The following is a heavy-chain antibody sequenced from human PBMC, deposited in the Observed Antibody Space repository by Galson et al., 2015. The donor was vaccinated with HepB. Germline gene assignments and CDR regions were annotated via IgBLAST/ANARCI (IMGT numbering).Heavy chain of an antibody. Sequence: LRLSCAASGFTVSRNYMNWVRQAPGKGLEWVSLIYGSDTTFYADSVKGRFTISRDNSKNTLYLQMNSLRTEDTAVYYCASGFGSTWGLFDCWGRGTLVTVSS. CDR2: IYGSDTT. J-gene: IGHJ4*02. V-gene: IGHV3-66*02. D-gene: IGHD2-15*01. CDR3: ASGFGSTWGLFDC. CDR1: GFTVSRNY.